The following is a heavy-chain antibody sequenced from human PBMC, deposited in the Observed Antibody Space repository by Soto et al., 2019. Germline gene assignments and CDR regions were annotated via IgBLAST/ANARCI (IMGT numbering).Heavy chain of an antibody. V-gene: IGHV3-23*01. CDR1: GFTFSSYA. CDR3: ARRSSGWYFDY. CDR2: ISGSGGST. D-gene: IGHD6-19*01. J-gene: IGHJ4*02. Sequence: EVQVLESGGGLVQPGGSLRLSCAASGFTFSSYAMNWARQAPGKGLEWVSVISGSGGSTYYADSVKGRFTISRDNSKNTRYLQMNSLRAEDTAVYYCARRSSGWYFDYWGQGTLVTVSS.